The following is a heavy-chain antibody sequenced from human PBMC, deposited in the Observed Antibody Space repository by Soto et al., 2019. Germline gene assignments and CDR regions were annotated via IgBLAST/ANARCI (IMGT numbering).Heavy chain of an antibody. Sequence: SETLSLTCTVSGGSISSGGYYWSWIRQHPGKGLEWIGYIYYSGSTYYNPSLKSRVTISVDTSKSQFSPKLSSVTAADTAVYYCARAPKFLEWLPTSSFDYWGQGTLVTVSS. J-gene: IGHJ4*02. CDR3: ARAPKFLEWLPTSSFDY. V-gene: IGHV4-31*03. CDR1: GGSISSGGYY. CDR2: IYYSGST. D-gene: IGHD3-3*01.